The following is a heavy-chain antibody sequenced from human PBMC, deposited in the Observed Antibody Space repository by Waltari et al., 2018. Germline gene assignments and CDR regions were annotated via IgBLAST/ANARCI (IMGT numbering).Heavy chain of an antibody. J-gene: IGHJ4*02. V-gene: IGHV3-9*01. Sequence: EVQLVESGVGFVQPGGSLRLSWAVAGFTVGAYGMLWGRQGPGKGLEWASGISWNSGSIGYADSVKGRLTIYRDNAKTSLYLQMNSLRAEDTALYYCATIYDSRGYSDYWGQGTLVTVSS. D-gene: IGHD3-22*01. CDR2: ISWNSGSI. CDR1: GFTVGAYG. CDR3: ATIYDSRGYSDY.